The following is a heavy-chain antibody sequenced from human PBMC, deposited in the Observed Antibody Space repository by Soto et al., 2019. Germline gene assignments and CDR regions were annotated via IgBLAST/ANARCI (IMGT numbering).Heavy chain of an antibody. J-gene: IGHJ6*02. Sequence: GGSLRLSCAASGFTFSSYAMHWVRQAPGKGLEWVAVISYDGSNKYYADSVKGRFTISRDNSKNTLYLQMNSLRAEDTAVYYCARDQGSSWYHDYYYYGMDVWGQGTTVTVS. D-gene: IGHD6-13*01. CDR1: GFTFSSYA. CDR2: ISYDGSNK. CDR3: ARDQGSSWYHDYYYYGMDV. V-gene: IGHV3-30-3*01.